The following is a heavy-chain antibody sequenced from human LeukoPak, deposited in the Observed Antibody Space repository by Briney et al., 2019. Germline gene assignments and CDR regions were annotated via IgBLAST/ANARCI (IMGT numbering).Heavy chain of an antibody. CDR2: INAGNGNT. V-gene: IGHV1-3*01. J-gene: IGHJ4*02. Sequence: ASVKVSCKASGYTLTSYTLHWVRQAPGQRLEWMGWINAGNGNTKYSQKFQGRVTITSDTSASTAYMELSSLRSEDTAVYYCARVSSPTYYYDSSGYYLGSWGQGTLVTVSS. CDR1: GYTLTSYT. D-gene: IGHD3-22*01. CDR3: ARVSSPTYYYDSSGYYLGS.